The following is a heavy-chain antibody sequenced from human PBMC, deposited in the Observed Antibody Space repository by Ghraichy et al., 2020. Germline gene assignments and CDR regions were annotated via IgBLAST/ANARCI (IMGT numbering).Heavy chain of an antibody. D-gene: IGHD3-9*01. CDR2: YYSGST. CDR1: GGSISSVGYS. Sequence: SQTLSLTCAVSGGSISSVGYSWSWIRQPPGKGLEWIAYYSGSTYYNPPLQSRVTISVDTSTNRFSLELGSVTAADTAVYFCARGFLDGYFDAGPFDYWGQGILVTVSS. V-gene: IGHV4-30-4*07. CDR3: ARGFLDGYFDAGPFDY. J-gene: IGHJ4*02.